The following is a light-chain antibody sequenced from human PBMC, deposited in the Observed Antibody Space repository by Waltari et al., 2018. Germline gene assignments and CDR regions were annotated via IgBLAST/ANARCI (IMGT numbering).Light chain of an antibody. CDR1: NIESKS. CDR3: QVWDANTDPGV. J-gene: IGLJ1*01. Sequence: SYVLTQPPSVSVAPGKTASITCGGNNIESKSVNWYQQKPGQAPILVISYDSDRPSGIPERFSGSNSGNTATLTTSRVEAGDEADYYCQVWDANTDPGVFGTGTEVTVL. CDR2: YDS. V-gene: IGLV3-21*04.